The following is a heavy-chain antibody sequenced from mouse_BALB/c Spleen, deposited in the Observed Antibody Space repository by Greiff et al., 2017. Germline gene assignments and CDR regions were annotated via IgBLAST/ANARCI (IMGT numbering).Heavy chain of an antibody. Sequence: VQRVESGPGLVAPSQSLSITCTVSGFSLTGYGVNWVRQPPGKGLEWLGMIWGDGSTDYNSALKSRLSISKDNSKSQVFLKMNSLQTDDTARYYCARGENSYAMDYWGQGTSVTVSS. CDR1: GFSLTGYG. CDR3: ARGENSYAMDY. CDR2: IWGDGST. V-gene: IGHV2-6-7*01. J-gene: IGHJ4*01.